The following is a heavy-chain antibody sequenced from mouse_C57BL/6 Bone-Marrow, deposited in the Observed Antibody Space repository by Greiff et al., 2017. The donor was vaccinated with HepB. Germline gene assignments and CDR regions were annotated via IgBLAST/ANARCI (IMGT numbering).Heavy chain of an antibody. CDR1: GYTFTSYW. Sequence: LQESGAELVKPGASVKMSCKASGYTFTSYWITWVKQRPGQGLEWIGDIYPGSGSTNYNEKFKSKATLTVDTSSSTAYMQLSSLTSEDSAVYYCARTLLRSYAMDYWGQGTSVTVSS. J-gene: IGHJ4*01. CDR3: ARTLLRSYAMDY. D-gene: IGHD1-1*01. V-gene: IGHV1-55*01. CDR2: IYPGSGST.